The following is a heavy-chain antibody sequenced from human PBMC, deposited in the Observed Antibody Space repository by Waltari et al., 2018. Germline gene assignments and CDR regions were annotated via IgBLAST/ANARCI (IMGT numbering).Heavy chain of an antibody. CDR3: ARDRGRGIYLDA. CDR2: VQRSGRT. Sequence: LQLQESGPGLVKPSGTLSLTCAVSGDSMSSSDWCSWVRQSPGKGLEWIGQVQRSGRTNYNPSFASRVTVSVDTSTNQFSLRVTSATAADTAVYFCARDRGRGIYLDAWGQGTLVTVS. J-gene: IGHJ4*02. V-gene: IGHV4-4*02. CDR1: GDSMSSSDW. D-gene: IGHD2-15*01.